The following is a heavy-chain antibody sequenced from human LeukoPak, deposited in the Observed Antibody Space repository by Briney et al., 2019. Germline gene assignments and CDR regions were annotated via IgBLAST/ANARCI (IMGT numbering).Heavy chain of an antibody. CDR2: IYYSGST. D-gene: IGHD7-27*01. J-gene: IGHJ4*02. CDR3: ARQNWGSNPVDY. Sequence: SETLSRTCTVSGGSISSSSYYWGWIRQPPGKGLEWIGSIYYSGSTYYNPSLKSRVTISVDTSKNQFSLKLSSVTAADTAVYYCARQNWGSNPVDYWGQGTLVTVSS. V-gene: IGHV4-39*07. CDR1: GGSISSSSYY.